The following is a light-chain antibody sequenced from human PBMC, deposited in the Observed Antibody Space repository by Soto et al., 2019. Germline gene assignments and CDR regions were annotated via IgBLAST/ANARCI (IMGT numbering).Light chain of an antibody. CDR2: GAS. Sequence: DIQMTQSPSSLSASVGDRVTITCRASQSISIYLNWYQHKPGKAPNLLIFGASSLQSGVPSRFSGSESGTNFTLTISSLQPEDFATYYCQQSYNPPWTFGQGTNVEIK. CDR3: QQSYNPPWT. J-gene: IGKJ1*01. CDR1: QSISIY. V-gene: IGKV1-39*01.